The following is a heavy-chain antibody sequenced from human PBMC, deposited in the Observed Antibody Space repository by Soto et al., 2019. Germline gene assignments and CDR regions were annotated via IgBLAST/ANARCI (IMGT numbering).Heavy chain of an antibody. CDR3: ARGSTESYPGRRIFDF. D-gene: IGHD3-10*01. CDR1: GLTFGSRA. Sequence: PGGSLRLSCVASGLTFGSRAMSWVRQAPGEGLQWVATITDNGGDAKYADSVRGRFVISRDNSKKTLYLQMTSLTAEDSAMYFCARGSTESYPGRRIFDFWGRGTLVTSPQ. CDR2: ITDNGGDA. J-gene: IGHJ4*02. V-gene: IGHV3-23*01.